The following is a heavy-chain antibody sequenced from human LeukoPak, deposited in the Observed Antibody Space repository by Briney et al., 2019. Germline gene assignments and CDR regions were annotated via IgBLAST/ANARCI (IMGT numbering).Heavy chain of an antibody. CDR2: INHSGST. CDR3: ASGWLVHGYFDY. Sequence: SETLSLTCAVYGGSFSGYYWSWIRQPPGKGLEWIGEINHSGSTNYNPSLKSRVTIPVDTSKNQFSLKLSSVTAADTAVYYCASGWLVHGYFDYWGQGTLVTVSS. CDR1: GGSFSGYY. V-gene: IGHV4-34*01. J-gene: IGHJ4*02. D-gene: IGHD6-19*01.